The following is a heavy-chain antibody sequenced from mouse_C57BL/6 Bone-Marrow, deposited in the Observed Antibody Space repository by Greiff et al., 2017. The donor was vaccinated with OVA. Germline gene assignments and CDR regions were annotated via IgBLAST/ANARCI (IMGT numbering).Heavy chain of an antibody. D-gene: IGHD1-1*02. CDR1: GFTFSSYG. J-gene: IGHJ3*01. CDR2: ISSGGSYT. V-gene: IGHV5-6*02. Sequence: DVMLVESGGDLVKPGGSLKLSCAASGFTFSSYGMSWVRQTPDKRLEWVATISSGGSYTYYPDSVKGRFTISRDNAKNTLYLQMSSLKSEDTAMYYCANTMRAYWGQGTLVTVSA. CDR3: ANTMRAY.